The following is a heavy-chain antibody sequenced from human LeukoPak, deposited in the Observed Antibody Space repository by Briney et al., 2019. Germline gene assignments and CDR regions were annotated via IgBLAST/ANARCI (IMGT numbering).Heavy chain of an antibody. CDR3: ARAVLVDDSSGYYYFDY. Sequence: SVKVSCKASGGTFSSYAISWVRQAPGQGLEWMGGIIPIFGTANYAQKFQGRVTITADESTSTAYMELSSPRSEDTVVYYCARAVLVDDSSGYYYFDYWGQGTLVTVSS. CDR2: IIPIFGTA. J-gene: IGHJ4*02. V-gene: IGHV1-69*13. D-gene: IGHD3-22*01. CDR1: GGTFSSYA.